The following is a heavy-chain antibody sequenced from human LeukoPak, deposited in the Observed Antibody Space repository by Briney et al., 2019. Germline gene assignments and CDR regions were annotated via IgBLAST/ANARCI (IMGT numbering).Heavy chain of an antibody. Sequence: PGGSLRLSCAASGFTLSSYAMSWVRQAPGERLEWVSAICGGGGTTYYAHSVKGRFPISRANDKNKMFLQMNSLRAEDAAVYYCAKDSALYASGYYGHWGQGTLVTVSS. V-gene: IGHV3-23*01. D-gene: IGHD3-22*01. CDR3: AKDSALYASGYYGH. CDR2: ICGGGGTT. J-gene: IGHJ4*02. CDR1: GFTLSSYA.